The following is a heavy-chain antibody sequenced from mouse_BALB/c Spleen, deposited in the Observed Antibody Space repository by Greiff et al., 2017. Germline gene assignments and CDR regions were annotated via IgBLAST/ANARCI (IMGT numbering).Heavy chain of an antibody. CDR1: GFSLTSYG. CDR3: ASFYYGNYKAMDY. J-gene: IGHJ4*01. CDR2: IWAGGST. Sequence: VKLVESGPGLVAPSQSLSITCTVSGFSLTSYGVHWVRQPPGKGLEWLGVIWAGGSTNYNSALMSRLSISKDNSKSQVFLKMNSLQTDDTAMYYCASFYYGNYKAMDYWGQGTSVTVSS. D-gene: IGHD2-1*01. V-gene: IGHV2-9*02.